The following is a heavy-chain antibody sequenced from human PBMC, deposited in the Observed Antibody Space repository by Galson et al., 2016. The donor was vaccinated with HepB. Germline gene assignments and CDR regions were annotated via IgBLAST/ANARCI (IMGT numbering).Heavy chain of an antibody. J-gene: IGHJ4*02. D-gene: IGHD5-24*01. CDR1: GDTFSRRA. Sequence: SVKVSCKASGDTFSRRAISWVRQAPGQGLEWMGGIIPILTTLTYAQKFQGRVTITADESTTTSYMEPSSLKSDDTAVYYCASTLSRDGYNYRYYFDYWGQGTLVTVSS. CDR3: ASTLSRDGYNYRYYFDY. CDR2: IIPILTTL. V-gene: IGHV1-69*13.